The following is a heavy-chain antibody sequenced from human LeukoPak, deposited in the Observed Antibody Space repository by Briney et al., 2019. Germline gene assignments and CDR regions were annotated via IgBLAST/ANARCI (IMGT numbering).Heavy chain of an antibody. V-gene: IGHV3-30*03. CDR1: GFTFSSYG. D-gene: IGHD1-26*01. CDR2: ISYDGSNK. J-gene: IGHJ4*02. CDR3: ARGVSGY. Sequence: GRSLRLSCAASGFTFSSYGMHWVRQAPGKGLEWVAVISYDGSNKYYADSVKGRFTISRDNSKNTLYLQMNSLRAEDTAVYYCARGVSGYWGQGTLVTVSS.